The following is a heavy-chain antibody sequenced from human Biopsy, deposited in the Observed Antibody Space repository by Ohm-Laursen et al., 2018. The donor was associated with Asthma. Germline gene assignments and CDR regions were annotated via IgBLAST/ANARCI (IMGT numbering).Heavy chain of an antibody. Sequence: SLRLSCAASGFAVSRDHMFWVRQALGKGPEWVSVIYRGGTSHSADSVRGRFTISRVYSKNTLYLQMHSLRAEDTAVYYCARGDSSNWSHYYFDYWGQGTLVTVSS. CDR2: IYRGGTS. CDR3: ARGDSSNWSHYYFDY. CDR1: GFAVSRDH. D-gene: IGHD3-22*01. V-gene: IGHV3-53*01. J-gene: IGHJ4*02.